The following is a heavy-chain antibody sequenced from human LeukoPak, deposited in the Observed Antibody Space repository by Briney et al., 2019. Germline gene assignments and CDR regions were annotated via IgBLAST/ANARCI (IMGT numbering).Heavy chain of an antibody. Sequence: TGGSLRLSCAASGFTFSDYYMNWIRQAPGKGLEWVSDISSSSTYTNYADSVKGRFTISRGNAKNSLYLQMNSLRAEDTAVYYCARDSSTVVGPGAPKVYYYYGMDVWGQGTTVTV. D-gene: IGHD2-2*01. CDR3: ARDSSTVVGPGAPKVYYYYGMDV. CDR1: GFTFSDYY. V-gene: IGHV3-11*05. J-gene: IGHJ6*02. CDR2: ISSSSTYT.